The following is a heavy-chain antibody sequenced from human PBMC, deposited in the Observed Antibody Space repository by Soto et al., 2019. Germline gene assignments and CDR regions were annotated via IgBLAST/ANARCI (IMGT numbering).Heavy chain of an antibody. J-gene: IGHJ4*02. CDR2: IYYSGST. D-gene: IGHD4-17*01. V-gene: IGHV4-59*12. CDR3: ARDPPPYDYGDSL. CDR1: GGSISSYY. Sequence: SETLALTCTVSGGSISSYYGGGIRQPPGKGLEWIGYIYYSGSTNYNPSLKSRVTISVDTSKNQFSLKLSSVTAADTAVYYCARDPPPYDYGDSLWGQGTLVTVSS.